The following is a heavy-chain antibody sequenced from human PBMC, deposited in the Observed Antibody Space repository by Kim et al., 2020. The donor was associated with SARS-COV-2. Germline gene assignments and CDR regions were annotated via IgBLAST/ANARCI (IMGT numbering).Heavy chain of an antibody. CDR2: ISYSRIT. CDR1: GGSLSTSGYY. Sequence: SETLSLTCTVSGGSLSTSGYYWGWIRQPPGKGLEWIGSISYSRITRYSPPLKSRVTVSVDTPTNQFSLKLTSVTAADTAVYYCARGVGIAAVGAWGQGTL. J-gene: IGHJ5*02. V-gene: IGHV4-39*01. D-gene: IGHD6-25*01. CDR3: ARGVGIAAVGA.